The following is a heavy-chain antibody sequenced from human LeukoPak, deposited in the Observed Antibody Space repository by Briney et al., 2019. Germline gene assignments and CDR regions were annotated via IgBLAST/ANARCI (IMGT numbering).Heavy chain of an antibody. CDR3: AKDHPQKWELPRPFDY. Sequence: GGSLRLSCAASGFSFTSYEMNWVRQAPGKGLEWVSTISGTGADTFYADSVGGRFTISRDNSKNTLFLQMNRLRAEDTAVYYCAKDHPQKWELPRPFDYWGQGTLVTVSS. CDR2: ISGTGADT. CDR1: GFSFTSYE. D-gene: IGHD1-26*01. V-gene: IGHV3-23*01. J-gene: IGHJ4*02.